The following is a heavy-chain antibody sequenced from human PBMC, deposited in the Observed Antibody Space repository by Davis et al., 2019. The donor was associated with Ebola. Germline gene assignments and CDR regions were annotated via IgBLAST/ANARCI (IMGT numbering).Heavy chain of an antibody. CDR1: GFTFSSYA. CDR3: ARAAEGYPLMSSGWPIDY. J-gene: IGHJ4*02. CDR2: ISYDGSNK. Sequence: GESLKISCAASGFTFSSYAMHWVRQAPGKGLEWVAVISYDGSNKYYADSVKGRFTISRDNAKNSLYLQMNSLRAEDTAVYYCARAAEGYPLMSSGWPIDYWGQGTLVTVSS. D-gene: IGHD6-19*01. V-gene: IGHV3-30-3*01.